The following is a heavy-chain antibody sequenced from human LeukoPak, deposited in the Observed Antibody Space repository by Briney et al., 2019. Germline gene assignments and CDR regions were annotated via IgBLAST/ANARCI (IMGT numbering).Heavy chain of an antibody. V-gene: IGHV3-21*01. CDR2: ISGSSSNK. CDR3: ARGNLASRGDY. D-gene: IGHD6-6*01. J-gene: IGHJ4*02. CDR1: GFTFSSYS. Sequence: GGSLRLSCAASGFTFSSYSMDWVRQAPGKGLEWVSSISGSSSNKYYANSVKGRFTISRDNAKNSLYLQMNSLRAEDTAVYYCARGNLASRGDYWGQGTLVTVSS.